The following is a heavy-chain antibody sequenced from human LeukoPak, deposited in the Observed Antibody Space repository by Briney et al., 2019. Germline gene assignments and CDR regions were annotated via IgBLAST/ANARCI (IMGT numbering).Heavy chain of an antibody. J-gene: IGHJ4*02. D-gene: IGHD6-13*01. CDR1: GFTFSSSR. V-gene: IGHV3-48*01. Sequence: GGSLRLSCEVSGFTFSSSRMNWVRQAPGKGLEWVSYISSRGTTKHYADSVKGRFTISRDNAKNALYLQMNSLRVDDTAVYYCANFEPGYTSSWYAEFWGQGTLVTVSS. CDR3: ANFEPGYTSSWYAEF. CDR2: ISSRGTTK.